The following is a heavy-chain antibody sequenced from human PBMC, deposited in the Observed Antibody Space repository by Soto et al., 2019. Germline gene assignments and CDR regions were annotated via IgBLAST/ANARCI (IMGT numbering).Heavy chain of an antibody. CDR3: ATSDWSTVADYYYYGMDV. D-gene: IGHD3-3*01. J-gene: IGHJ6*02. CDR1: GYTFTSYD. Sequence: ASVKVSCKASGYTFTSYDINWVRQATGQGLEWMGWMNPNSGNTGYAQKFQGRVTMTRNTSISTAYMELSSLRSEDTAVYYCATSDWSTVADYYYYGMDVWGQGTTVTVSS. CDR2: MNPNSGNT. V-gene: IGHV1-8*01.